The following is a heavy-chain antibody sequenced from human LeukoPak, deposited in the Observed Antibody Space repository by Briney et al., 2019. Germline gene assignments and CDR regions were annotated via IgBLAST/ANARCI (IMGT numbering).Heavy chain of an antibody. V-gene: IGHV4-59*01. CDR3: ARGGYYYDSSGYYSGRYYFDY. CDR2: IYYSGST. D-gene: IGHD3-22*01. J-gene: IGHJ4*02. Sequence: SETLSLTCTVSGGSISSYYWSWIRQPPGKGLEWIGYIYYSGSTNYNPFLKSRVTISVDTSKNQFSLKLSSVTAADTAVYYCARGGYYYDSSGYYSGRYYFDYWGQGTLVTVSS. CDR1: GGSISSYY.